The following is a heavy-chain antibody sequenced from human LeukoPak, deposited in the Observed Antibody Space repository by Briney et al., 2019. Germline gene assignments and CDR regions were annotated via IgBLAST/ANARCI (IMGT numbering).Heavy chain of an antibody. CDR3: ARGVHIVVVPAASMQPTDYYFDY. V-gene: IGHV4-34*01. CDR1: GGSFRGYY. J-gene: IGHJ4*02. CDR2: INHSGST. Sequence: PSQTLSLTSAGYGGSFRGYYWCWIPQPPGKGLEWIGEINHSGSTNYNPSLKSRVTISVDTSKSQFSLKLSSVTAADTAVYYWARGVHIVVVPAASMQPTDYYFDYWGQGTLVTVSS. D-gene: IGHD2-2*01.